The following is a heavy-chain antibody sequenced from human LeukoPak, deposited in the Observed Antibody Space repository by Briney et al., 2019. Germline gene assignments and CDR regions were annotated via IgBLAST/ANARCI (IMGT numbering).Heavy chain of an antibody. CDR1: GFTFSSYA. D-gene: IGHD3-22*01. CDR2: ISYDGSNK. CDR3: ARPRGYYDSSGYYDS. V-gene: IGHV3-30-3*01. Sequence: PGGSLRLSCADSGFTFSSYAMHWVRQAPGKGLEWVAVISYDGSNKYYADSVKGRFTISRDNSKNTLYLQMSSLRAEDTAVYYCARPRGYYDSSGYYDSWGQGTLVTVSS. J-gene: IGHJ4*02.